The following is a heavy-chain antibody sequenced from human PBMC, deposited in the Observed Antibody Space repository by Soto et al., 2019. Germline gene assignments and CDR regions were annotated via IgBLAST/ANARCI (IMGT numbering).Heavy chain of an antibody. Sequence: SETLSVTCAVSGDSISSGGYSCNWIRQPPGKGLEWIGYIYQSGGASYNPSLKSRVTMSVDGSKNHFSLQLNSVTAADTAVYYCARGRLLPAVNFDYWGQGTLVTVSS. J-gene: IGHJ4*02. CDR1: GDSISSGGYS. CDR2: IYQSGGA. D-gene: IGHD2-2*01. V-gene: IGHV4-30-2*01. CDR3: ARGRLLPAVNFDY.